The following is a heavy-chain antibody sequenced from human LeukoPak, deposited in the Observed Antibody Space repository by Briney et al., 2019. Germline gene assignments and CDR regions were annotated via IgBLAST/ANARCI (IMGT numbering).Heavy chain of an antibody. CDR3: ARANYNSGMDV. J-gene: IGHJ6*02. Sequence: GASVKVSCKASGYTFTSYYMHWLRQAPGQGLEWMGIINPSGGSTSYAQKFQGRVTMTRDMSTSTVYMELRSLRSDDTAVFYCARANYNSGMDVWGQGTTVTVSS. V-gene: IGHV1-46*01. CDR1: GYTFTSYY. CDR2: INPSGGST.